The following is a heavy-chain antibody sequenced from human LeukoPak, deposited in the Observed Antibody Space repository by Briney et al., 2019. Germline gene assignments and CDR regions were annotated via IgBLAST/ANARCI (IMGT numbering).Heavy chain of an antibody. J-gene: IGHJ4*02. Sequence: ESLKISCKASAYIFSSYCISCVRQMPAKGLEWMGIIYPSDSDTRYSPSFQGQVTISADMSISTAYLQWSSLKASDTAMYYCARPSNSGYDFWGQGALVTVSS. D-gene: IGHD5-12*01. CDR3: ARPSNSGYDF. CDR2: IYPSDSDT. CDR1: AYIFSSYC. V-gene: IGHV5-51*01.